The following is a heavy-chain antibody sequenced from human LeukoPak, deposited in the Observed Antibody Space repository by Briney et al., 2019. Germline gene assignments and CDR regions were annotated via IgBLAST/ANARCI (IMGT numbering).Heavy chain of an antibody. J-gene: IGHJ3*02. CDR3: ARDPYYYDSSGYDSAFDI. CDR2: ISYDGSNK. V-gene: IGHV3-30-3*01. D-gene: IGHD3-22*01. CDR1: GFTFSSYA. Sequence: GGSLRLSCAASGFTFSSYAMPWVRQAPGKGLEWVAVISYDGSNKYYADSVKGRFTISRDNSKNTLYLQMNSLRAEDTAVYYCARDPYYYDSSGYDSAFDIWGQGTMVTVSS.